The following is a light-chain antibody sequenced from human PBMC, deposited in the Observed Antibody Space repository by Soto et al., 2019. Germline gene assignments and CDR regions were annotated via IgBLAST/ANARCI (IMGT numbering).Light chain of an antibody. CDR2: KVS. CDR3: LQATHWPGT. CDR1: QSLLHSDGYSF. V-gene: IGKV2-30*02. J-gene: IGKJ1*01. Sequence: MTQTPLSLSLIPGEEASMSCSSIQSLLHSDGYSFLNWFQQRPGQSPRRLIYKVSYRDSGVPDRFSGSGSGTDFTLKISRVEAEDVGVYYCLQATHWPGTFGQGTTVDIK.